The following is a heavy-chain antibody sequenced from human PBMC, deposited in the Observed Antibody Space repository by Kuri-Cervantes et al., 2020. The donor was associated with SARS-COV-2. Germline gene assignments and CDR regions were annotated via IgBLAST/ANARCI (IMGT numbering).Heavy chain of an antibody. CDR2: IIPIVGIT. Sequence: SVKVSCKASGGTFGSYAVSWVRQAPGQGLEWMGGIIPIVGITNYAQKFRGRVTITAETSTTTAYLDLTGLKSGDTALYYCASDGVSRSLSLDFWGQGTLVTVSS. V-gene: IGHV1-69*10. J-gene: IGHJ4*02. CDR3: ASDGVSRSLSLDF. D-gene: IGHD5/OR15-5a*01. CDR1: GGTFGSYA.